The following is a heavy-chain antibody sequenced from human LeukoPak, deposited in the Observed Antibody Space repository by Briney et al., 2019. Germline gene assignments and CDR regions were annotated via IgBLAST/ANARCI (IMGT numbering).Heavy chain of an antibody. Sequence: GGSLRLSCAASGFTLSSYWMSWVRQAPGKGLEWVAYIKQDGSEKYYVDSVKGRFTISRDNAKNSLYLQMNSLRAEDTAVYYCAREAYYYDYCFQGTLVT. J-gene: IGHJ4*02. CDR2: IKQDGSEK. D-gene: IGHD2-21*01. V-gene: IGHV3-7*01. CDR3: AREAYYYDY. CDR1: GFTLSSYW.